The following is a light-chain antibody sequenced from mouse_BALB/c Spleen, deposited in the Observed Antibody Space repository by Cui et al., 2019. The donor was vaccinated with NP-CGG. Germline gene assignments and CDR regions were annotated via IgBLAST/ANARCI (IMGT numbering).Light chain of an antibody. CDR1: TGTVTTSNY. CDR2: GTN. J-gene: IGLJ1*01. V-gene: IGLV1*01. CDR3: ALWFSNHWV. Sequence: QAVVTPQSALTKSPGETVKLTCRSSTGTVTTSNYANLVQEKPDHLFTGLIGGTNNRAPGVPARFSGSLIGDKAALTITGAQTEDEAIYFCALWFSNHWVFGGGTKLTVL.